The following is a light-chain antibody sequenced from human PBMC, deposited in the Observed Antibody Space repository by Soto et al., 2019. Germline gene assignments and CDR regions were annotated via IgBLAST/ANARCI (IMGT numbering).Light chain of an antibody. CDR1: SSNIGNNY. CDR3: GTWDSSLSVVV. Sequence: QSVLTQPPSVSAAPGQKVTISCSGSSSNIGNNYVSWYQQLPGTAPKLLIYDSNKRTSGIPDRFSGSKSGTSATLGITGLQTGDEADYYCGTWDSSLSVVVFGGGTKLTVL. CDR2: DSN. V-gene: IGLV1-51*01. J-gene: IGLJ2*01.